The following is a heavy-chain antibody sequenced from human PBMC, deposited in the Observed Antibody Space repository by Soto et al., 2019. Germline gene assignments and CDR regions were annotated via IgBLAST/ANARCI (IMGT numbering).Heavy chain of an antibody. CDR2: IFPSDSDT. D-gene: IGHD3-22*01. J-gene: IGHJ5*02. Sequence: PGESLKISCSTSGYKFTSSWIAWVRQKPGKGLEWMGIIFPSDSDTRYSPSFQGQVTISADRSTSTVFLQWASLKASDTAVYFCARKDKSGYFNWFDPWGQGTLVTVSS. CDR3: ARKDKSGYFNWFDP. V-gene: IGHV5-51*01. CDR1: GYKFTSSW.